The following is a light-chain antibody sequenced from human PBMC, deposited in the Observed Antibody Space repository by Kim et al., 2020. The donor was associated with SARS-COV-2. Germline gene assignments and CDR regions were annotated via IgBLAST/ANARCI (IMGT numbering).Light chain of an antibody. CDR2: SAS. J-gene: IGKJ2*01. Sequence: DIQMTQSPSSLSASVGDSVTITCRASQRINSYLNWYQQTPGKAPKLLIFSASTLQSGVPSRFRGSTSGTDFTLTITSLQPEDFATYICQQTYDSPPTFGQGTKLEIK. CDR1: QRINSY. CDR3: QQTYDSPPT. V-gene: IGKV1-39*01.